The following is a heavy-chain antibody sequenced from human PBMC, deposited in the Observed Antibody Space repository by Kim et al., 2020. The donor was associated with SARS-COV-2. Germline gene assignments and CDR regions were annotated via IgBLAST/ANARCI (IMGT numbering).Heavy chain of an antibody. CDR2: ISYDGSNK. J-gene: IGHJ4*02. CDR3: AKGEGLRIFGELFDY. V-gene: IGHV3-30*18. CDR1: GFTFSSYG. D-gene: IGHD3-3*01. Sequence: GGSLRLSCAASGFTFSSYGMHWVRQAPGKGLEWVAVISYDGSNKYYADSVKGRFTISRDNSKNTLYLQMNSLRAEDTAVYYCAKGEGLRIFGELFDYWGQGTLVTVSS.